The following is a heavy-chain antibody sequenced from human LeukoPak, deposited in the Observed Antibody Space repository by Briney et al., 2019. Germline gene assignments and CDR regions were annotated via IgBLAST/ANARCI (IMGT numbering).Heavy chain of an antibody. CDR1: GGSISSGSYY. V-gene: IGHV4-61*09. J-gene: IGHJ4*02. CDR3: ARRRSRGYSYGFPNPQFDY. D-gene: IGHD5-18*01. Sequence: SETLSLTCTVSGGSISSGSYYWSWIRQPAGKGLEWIGHIYTSGSTNYNPSLKSRVTISVDTSKNQFSLKLSSVTAADTAVYYCARRRSRGYSYGFPNPQFDYWGQGTLVTVSS. CDR2: IYTSGST.